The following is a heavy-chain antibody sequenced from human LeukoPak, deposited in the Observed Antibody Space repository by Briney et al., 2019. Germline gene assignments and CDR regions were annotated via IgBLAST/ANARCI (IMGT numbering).Heavy chain of an antibody. CDR1: GFTFSSYS. CDR2: ISSSSSYI. CDR3: ARSPVSRYFYFDY. Sequence: GGSLRLSCAASGFTFSSYSMNWVRQAPGKGLEWVSSISSSSSYIYYADSVKGRFTISRDNAKNSLYLQMNSLRAEDTAVYYCARSPVSRYFYFDYWGQGTLVTVSS. V-gene: IGHV3-21*01. D-gene: IGHD3-9*01. J-gene: IGHJ4*02.